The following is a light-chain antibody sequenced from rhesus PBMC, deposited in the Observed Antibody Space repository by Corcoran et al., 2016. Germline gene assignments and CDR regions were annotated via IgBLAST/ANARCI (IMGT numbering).Light chain of an antibody. CDR1: QSVRTS. Sequence: EIVMTQSPATLSLSPGERATLSCWASQSVRTSLAWYQQKPGQAPRLLIYGASSRATGIPDRFSGRGAGTDFTLTISSLETEDVAVYYCLQHGNWPLTFGGGTKVELK. CDR2: GAS. CDR3: LQHGNWPLT. V-gene: IGKV3-24*01. J-gene: IGKJ4*01.